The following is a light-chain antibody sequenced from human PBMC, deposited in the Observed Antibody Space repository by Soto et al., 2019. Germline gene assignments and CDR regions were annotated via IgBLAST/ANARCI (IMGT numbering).Light chain of an antibody. CDR1: QSVSSTY. Sequence: DIVLTQYPVTLSLSTGERATLSCRASQSVSSTYLAWYQQKPGQAPRLLIYGASSRATGIPDRFSGTGSETDFTLTISRLEPEDFAVYYCQQYDNSPITFCQGTRLEVK. CDR2: GAS. V-gene: IGKV3-20*01. J-gene: IGKJ5*01. CDR3: QQYDNSPIT.